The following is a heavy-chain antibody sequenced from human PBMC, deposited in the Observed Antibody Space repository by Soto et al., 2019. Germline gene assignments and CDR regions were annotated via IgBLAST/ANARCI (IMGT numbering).Heavy chain of an antibody. V-gene: IGHV1-3*01. D-gene: IGHD3-22*01. CDR3: ASNSGLRVYYFDY. CDR2: INAGNGNT. J-gene: IGHJ4*02. CDR1: GYTFTSYA. Sequence: ASVKVSCKASGYTFTSYAMHWVRQAPGQRLEWMGWINAGNGNTKYSQKFQGRVTITRDTSTSTAYMELSGLRSEDTAVYYWASNSGLRVYYFDYWGQGTLVTVSS.